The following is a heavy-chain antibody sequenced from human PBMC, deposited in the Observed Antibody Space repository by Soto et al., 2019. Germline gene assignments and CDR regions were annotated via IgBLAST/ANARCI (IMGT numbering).Heavy chain of an antibody. J-gene: IGHJ6*02. V-gene: IGHV3-23*01. CDR1: GFSFSSYA. CDR3: AKDRRDTRGVSRLIFHGLDV. D-gene: IGHD3-10*01. Sequence: EVRLLESGGAKVQPGGSLRLSCAASGFSFSSYAMAWVRQAPGKGLEWVSGISHSGATTYYADSVKGRFTISRDNSKNTVNLQMNGLRVEDTALYYCAKDRRDTRGVSRLIFHGLDVWGHGTTVTVSS. CDR2: ISHSGATT.